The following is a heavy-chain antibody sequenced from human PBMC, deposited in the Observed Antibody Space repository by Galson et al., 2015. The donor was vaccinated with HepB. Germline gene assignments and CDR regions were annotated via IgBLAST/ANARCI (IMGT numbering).Heavy chain of an antibody. CDR2: ISAYNGNT. J-gene: IGHJ4*02. Sequence: SVKVSCKASGYTFTSYGISWVRQAPGQGLEWMGWISAYNGNTNYAQKLQGRVTMTTDTSTSTAYMELRSLRSDDTAVYYCARDRLFGPWGTDYDYVWGSYRGFDYWGQGTLVTVSS. V-gene: IGHV1-18*04. CDR3: ARDRLFGPWGTDYDYVWGSYRGFDY. CDR1: GYTFTSYG. D-gene: IGHD3-16*02.